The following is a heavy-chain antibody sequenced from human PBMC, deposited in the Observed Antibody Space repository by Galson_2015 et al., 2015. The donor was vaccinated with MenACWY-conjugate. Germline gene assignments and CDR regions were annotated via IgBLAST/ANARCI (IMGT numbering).Heavy chain of an antibody. J-gene: IGHJ5*02. CDR2: ISGSGSGFGT. Sequence: SLRLSCAASGFTFSIYAMSWVRQAPGKGLEWVSAISGSGSGFGTYYADSVKGRFTISRDSSKNTLYLQMNSLRAEDTAVYYCAKVITPNWNCEWFDPRGQGTLVTVSS. D-gene: IGHD1-7*01. CDR3: AKVITPNWNCEWFDP. CDR1: GFTFSIYA. V-gene: IGHV3-23*01.